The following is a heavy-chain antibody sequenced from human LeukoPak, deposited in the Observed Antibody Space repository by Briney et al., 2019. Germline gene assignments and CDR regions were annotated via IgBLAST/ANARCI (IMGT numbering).Heavy chain of an antibody. CDR1: GYTFTGYY. J-gene: IGHJ4*02. D-gene: IGHD3-22*01. Sequence: GASVKVSCKASGYTFTGYYMHWVRQAPGQGLEWMGWITPNSGGTNYAQKFQGRVTMTRDTSISTAYMELSRLRSDDTAVYYCARTRSNYYYDSSGYYHAFDYWGQGTLVTVSS. V-gene: IGHV1-2*02. CDR2: ITPNSGGT. CDR3: ARTRSNYYYDSSGYYHAFDY.